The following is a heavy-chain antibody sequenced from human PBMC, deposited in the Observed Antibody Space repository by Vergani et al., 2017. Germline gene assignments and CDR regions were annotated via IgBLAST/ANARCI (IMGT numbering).Heavy chain of an antibody. D-gene: IGHD3-3*01. J-gene: IGHJ5*02. CDR3: ARPHEAHLYYDFWSGYPPGGWFDP. CDR2: ISYDGSNK. Sequence: QVQLVESGGGVVQPGRSLRLSCAASGFTFSSYAMHWVRQAPGKGLEWVAVISYDGSNKYYADSVKGRFTISRDNSKNTLYLQMNSLRAEDTAVYYCARPHEAHLYYDFWSGYPPGGWFDPWGQGTLVTVSS. V-gene: IGHV3-30*01. CDR1: GFTFSSYA.